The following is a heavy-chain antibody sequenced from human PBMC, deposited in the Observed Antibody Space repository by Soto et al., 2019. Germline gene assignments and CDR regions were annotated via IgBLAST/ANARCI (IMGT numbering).Heavy chain of an antibody. D-gene: IGHD4-4*01. CDR3: ARITRDYSNYLLDY. V-gene: IGHV1-8*01. CDR1: GYTFSSYD. J-gene: IGHJ4*02. CDR2: MNPNSGST. Sequence: QVQLVQSGAEVKKPGASVQVSCKASGYTFSSYDINWVRQAAGQGPEWLGWMNPNSGSTGFAQKFQDRVTITRDTSISTAYMELSSLRSEDTAVYYCARITRDYSNYLLDYWGQGTLVTVSS.